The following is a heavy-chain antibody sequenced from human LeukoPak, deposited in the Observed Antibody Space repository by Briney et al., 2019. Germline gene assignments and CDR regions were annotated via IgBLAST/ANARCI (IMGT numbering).Heavy chain of an antibody. J-gene: IGHJ4*02. V-gene: IGHV3-7*01. CDR1: GFSFSGYW. CDR2: IKQDGSEK. CDR3: VRVLGYSYGFDY. Sequence: PGGSLRLSCAASGFSFSGYWMSWVRQAPGKGLEWVANIKQDGSEKYYLDSVKGRFTISRDNAKNSLYLQMNSLRADDTAVYYCVRVLGYSYGFDYWGQGTPVNVSS. D-gene: IGHD5-18*01.